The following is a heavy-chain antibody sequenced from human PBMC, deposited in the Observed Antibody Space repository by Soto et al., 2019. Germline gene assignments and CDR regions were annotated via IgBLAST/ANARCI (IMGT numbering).Heavy chain of an antibody. J-gene: IGHJ4*02. CDR1: EFTFSSYA. V-gene: IGHV3-23*01. CDR3: VRYCSTTLCNGVATRTFDY. CDR2: ISGRNDKS. Sequence: PGGSLRLSCEVSEFTFSSYAMSWVRQAPDKGLEWVSSISGRNDKSFFADSVKGRFTISRDNTRNSLYLQMNSLRDEDTALYYCVRYCSTTLCNGVATRTFDYWGQGTLVT. D-gene: IGHD2-2*01.